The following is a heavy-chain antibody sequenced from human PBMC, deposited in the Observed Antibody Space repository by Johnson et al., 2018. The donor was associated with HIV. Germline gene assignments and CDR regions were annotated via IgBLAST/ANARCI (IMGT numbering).Heavy chain of an antibody. CDR3: AKVATYYYGSGSYPDALDI. V-gene: IGHV3-23*04. CDR2: ITWDSGTK. CDR1: GFTFSSYA. J-gene: IGHJ3*02. Sequence: VQLVESGGGLVQPGGSLRLSCAASGFTFSSYAMSWVRQAPGKGLEWVSGITWDSGTKAYADSVNGRFTISRDNAKDSRYLQMNSLRAEDTAVYYCAKVATYYYGSGSYPDALDIWGQGTKVTVAA. D-gene: IGHD3-10*01.